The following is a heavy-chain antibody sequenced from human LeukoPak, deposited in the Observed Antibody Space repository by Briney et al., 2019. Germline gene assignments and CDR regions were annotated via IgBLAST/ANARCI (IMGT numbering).Heavy chain of an antibody. V-gene: IGHV4-39*07. CDR1: GGSISSSSYY. D-gene: IGHD6-19*01. CDR2: IYYSGST. J-gene: IGHJ6*03. CDR3: ARLRRLDHSSGWYSGYYYYMDV. Sequence: SETLSLTCTVSGGSISSSSYYWGWIRQPPGKGLEWIGSIYYSGSTNYNPSLKSRVTISVDTSKNQFSLKLSSVTAADTAVYYCARLRRLDHSSGWYSGYYYYMDVWGKGTTVTISS.